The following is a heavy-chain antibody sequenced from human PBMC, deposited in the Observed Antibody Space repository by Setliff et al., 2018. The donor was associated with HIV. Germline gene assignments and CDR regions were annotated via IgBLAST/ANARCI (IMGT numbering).Heavy chain of an antibody. Sequence: SVKVSCKASADTFNSHAISWVRQAPGQGLEWMGGIIPIFGTPNYAQKFKGRLTITADESTSTVYMELSSLRSEDTAVYYCARDSRDIVVVIAPEPEPYYYYGMDVWGEGTTVTVSS. CDR1: ADTFNSHA. CDR3: ARDSRDIVVVIAPEPEPYYYYGMDV. J-gene: IGHJ6*04. CDR2: IIPIFGTP. V-gene: IGHV1-69*13. D-gene: IGHD2-15*01.